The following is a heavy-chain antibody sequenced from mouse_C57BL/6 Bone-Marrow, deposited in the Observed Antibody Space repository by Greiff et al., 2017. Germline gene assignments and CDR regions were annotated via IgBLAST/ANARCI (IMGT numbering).Heavy chain of an antibody. Sequence: QVQLQQPGAELVKPGASVKLSCKASGYTFTSYWMHWVKQRPGQGLEWIGMIHPNSGSTNYNEKFKSKATLTVDKSSSTAYMQLSSLTSEDSAVYYCARRSMLCDGYWPFAYWGQGTLVTVSA. J-gene: IGHJ3*01. D-gene: IGHD2-3*01. V-gene: IGHV1-64*01. CDR2: IHPNSGST. CDR3: ARRSMLCDGYWPFAY. CDR1: GYTFTSYW.